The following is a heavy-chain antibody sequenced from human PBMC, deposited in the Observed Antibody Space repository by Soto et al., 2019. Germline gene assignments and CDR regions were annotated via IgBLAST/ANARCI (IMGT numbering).Heavy chain of an antibody. D-gene: IGHD6-13*01. CDR2: VSGAGGST. CDR1: GFIFSNSA. V-gene: IGHV3-23*01. CDR3: AKFRDSSSWYEYYFDY. Sequence: VQLLESGGGLEQPGGSLRLSCAASGFIFSNSAMSWVRQAPGKGLEWVSAVSGAGGSTYYADSVKGRFTISRDNFKNTLYLQMNSLRAEDTAVYYCAKFRDSSSWYEYYFDYWGQGTLVTVSS. J-gene: IGHJ4*02.